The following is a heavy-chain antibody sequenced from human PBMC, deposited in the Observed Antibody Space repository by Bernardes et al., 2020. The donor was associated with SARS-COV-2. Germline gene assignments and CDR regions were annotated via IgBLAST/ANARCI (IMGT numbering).Heavy chain of an antibody. CDR2: INAGNGNT. V-gene: IGHV1-3*01. Sequence: ASVKVSCKASGYTFTSYAMHWVRQAPGQRLEWMGWINAGNGNTKYSQKFQGRVTITRDTSASTAYMELSSLRSEDTAVYYCASGNTMVRGVIITAPRKNYYYGMDVWGQGTTVTVSS. J-gene: IGHJ6*02. D-gene: IGHD3-10*01. CDR1: GYTFTSYA. CDR3: ASGNTMVRGVIITAPRKNYYYGMDV.